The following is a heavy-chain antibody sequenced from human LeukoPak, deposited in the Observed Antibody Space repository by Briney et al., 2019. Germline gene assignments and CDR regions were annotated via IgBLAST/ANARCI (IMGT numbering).Heavy chain of an antibody. CDR2: INHSGST. V-gene: IGHV4-34*01. CDR3: ARDHWDYNDTWSRQFDY. D-gene: IGHD3-22*01. J-gene: IGHJ4*02. CDR1: GGSFSGYY. Sequence: PSETLFLTCAVYGGSFSGYYWSWIRQPPGKGLEWIGEINHSGSTNYNPSLKSRVTISVDTSKNQFSLKLSSVTAADTAVYYCARDHWDYNDTWSRQFDYWGQGTLVTVSS.